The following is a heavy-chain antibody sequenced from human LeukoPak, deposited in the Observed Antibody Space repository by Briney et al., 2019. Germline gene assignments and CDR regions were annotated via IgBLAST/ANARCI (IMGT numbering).Heavy chain of an antibody. CDR1: GFTFSSYA. J-gene: IGHJ5*02. D-gene: IGHD6-13*01. V-gene: IGHV3-30*01. CDR2: ISYDGSNK. Sequence: GRSLRLSCAASGFTFSSYAMHWVRQAPGKGLEWVAVISYDGSNKYYADSVKGRFTISRDNSKNTLYLQMNSLRAEDTAVYYCARGVAASLKYNWFDPWGQGTLVTVSS. CDR3: ARGVAASLKYNWFDP.